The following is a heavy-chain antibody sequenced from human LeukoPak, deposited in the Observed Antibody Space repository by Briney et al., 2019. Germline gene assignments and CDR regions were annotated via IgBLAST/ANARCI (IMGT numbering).Heavy chain of an antibody. V-gene: IGHV1-18*01. CDR3: ARGPGVVVAATPDY. Sequence: ASVKVSCKASGYTFTSYGISWVRQAPGQELEWMGWISAYNGNTNYAQKLQGRVTMTTDTSTSTAYMELRSLRSDDTAVYYCARGPGVVVAATPDYWGQGTLVTVSS. J-gene: IGHJ4*02. D-gene: IGHD2-15*01. CDR1: GYTFTSYG. CDR2: ISAYNGNT.